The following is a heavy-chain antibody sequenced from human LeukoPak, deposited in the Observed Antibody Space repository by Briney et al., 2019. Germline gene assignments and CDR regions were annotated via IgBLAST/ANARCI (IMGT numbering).Heavy chain of an antibody. Sequence: SETLSLTCTVSGGSINSYYCSWIRQPPGKGLEWVGYIFYTGSTNYNPSLKSRVTISVDRSKNQFSLKLRSVTAADTAIYYCARGSSCSFAIWGPGTLVTASS. CDR3: ARGSSCSFAI. CDR1: GGSINSYY. V-gene: IGHV4-59*01. CDR2: IFYTGST. D-gene: IGHD6-13*01. J-gene: IGHJ4*02.